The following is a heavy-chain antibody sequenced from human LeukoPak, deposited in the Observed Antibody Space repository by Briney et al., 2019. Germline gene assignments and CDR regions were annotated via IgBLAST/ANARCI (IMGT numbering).Heavy chain of an antibody. CDR1: GFIVSNRD. Sequence: PGGSLRLSCAASGFIVSNRDMNWVRQAPGKGLEWVSSISSSSSYIYYADSVKGRFTISKDNAKNSLYLQMNSLRAEDTAVYYCARDRNTYYDTSGYYPDAFDIWGQGTMVTVSS. V-gene: IGHV3-21*01. D-gene: IGHD3-22*01. CDR2: ISSSSSYI. CDR3: ARDRNTYYDTSGYYPDAFDI. J-gene: IGHJ3*02.